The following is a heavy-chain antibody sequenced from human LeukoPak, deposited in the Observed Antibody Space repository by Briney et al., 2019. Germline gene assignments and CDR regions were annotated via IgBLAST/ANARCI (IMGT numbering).Heavy chain of an antibody. V-gene: IGHV4-39*01. CDR2: IYYSGST. CDR1: GGSISSSSYY. J-gene: IGHJ5*02. Sequence: SETLSLTCTVSGGSISSSSYYWGWIRQPPGKGLEWIGSIYYSGSTYYNPSLKSRVTISVDTSKNQFSLKLSSVPAADTAVYYCARGRGGGGTSNNWFDPWGQGTHVIVSS. CDR3: ARGRGGGGTSNNWFDP. D-gene: IGHD2-15*01.